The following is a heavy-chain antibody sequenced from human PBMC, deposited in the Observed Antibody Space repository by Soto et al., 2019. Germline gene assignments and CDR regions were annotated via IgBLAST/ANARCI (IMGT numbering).Heavy chain of an antibody. CDR2: ISYDGSNK. V-gene: IGHV3-30*18. CDR3: AKDDNRLADPNWPYMDV. D-gene: IGHD1-1*01. J-gene: IGHJ6*02. CDR1: GFTFSSYG. Sequence: GGSLRLSCAASGFTFSSYGMHWVRQAPGKGLEWVAVISYDGSNKYYADSVKGRFTISRDNSKNTLYLQMNSLRAEDTAVYYCAKDDNRLADPNWPYMDVWGQGTTVTVSS.